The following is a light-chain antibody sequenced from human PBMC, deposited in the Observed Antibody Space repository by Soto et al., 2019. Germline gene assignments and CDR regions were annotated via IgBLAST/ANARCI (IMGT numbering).Light chain of an antibody. J-gene: IGKJ1*01. CDR1: QSISSW. Sequence: IQMTQSPSTLSASVGDRVTITCRASQSISSWLAWYQQKPGKAPKLLIYAASSLQSGVPSRFSGSGSGTEFTLTISSLQPDDFATYYCQQYNSYSGTFGQGTKVDIK. CDR2: AAS. V-gene: IGKV1-5*01. CDR3: QQYNSYSGT.